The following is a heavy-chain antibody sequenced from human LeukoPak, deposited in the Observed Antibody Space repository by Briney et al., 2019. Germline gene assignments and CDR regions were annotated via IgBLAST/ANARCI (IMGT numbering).Heavy chain of an antibody. D-gene: IGHD3-3*01. J-gene: IGHJ4*02. Sequence: PSETLSLTCAVYGGSFSGYCWSWIRQPPGKGMEWIGEINHSGSTNYNPSLKSRVTISVDTSKNQFSLKLSSVTAADTAVYYCARYKLWSGYRNFDYWGQGTLVTVS. CDR1: GGSFSGYC. V-gene: IGHV4-34*01. CDR2: INHSGST. CDR3: ARYKLWSGYRNFDY.